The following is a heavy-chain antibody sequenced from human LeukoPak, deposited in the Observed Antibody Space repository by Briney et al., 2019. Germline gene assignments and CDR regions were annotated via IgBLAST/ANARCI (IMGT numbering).Heavy chain of an antibody. CDR2: ISSNGDSI. V-gene: IGHV3-64D*06. CDR1: GFTFSSYA. J-gene: IGHJ4*02. Sequence: GGSLTRYGSASGFTFSSYAIHWVRQAPGRGLESVSGISSNGDSIYYTDSVKGRFAISRDNSKNTLYLQMNSLRADDAGVYYCVTGSESYYDSKSDYWGQGTLVTVSS. CDR3: VTGSESYYDSKSDY. D-gene: IGHD3-22*01.